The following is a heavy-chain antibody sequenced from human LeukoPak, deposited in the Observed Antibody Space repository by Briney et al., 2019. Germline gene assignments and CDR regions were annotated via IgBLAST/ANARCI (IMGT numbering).Heavy chain of an antibody. CDR2: ISSSSSYI. CDR3: ARVFRFGGLRTPSTEFDP. CDR1: GFTFSSYS. D-gene: IGHD3-10*01. Sequence: PGGSLRLSCAASGFTFSSYSMNWVRQAPGKGLEWVSSISSSSSYIYYADSVKGRFTISRDNAKNSLYLQMNSLRAEDTAVYYCARVFRFGGLRTPSTEFDPWGQGTLVTVSS. J-gene: IGHJ5*02. V-gene: IGHV3-21*01.